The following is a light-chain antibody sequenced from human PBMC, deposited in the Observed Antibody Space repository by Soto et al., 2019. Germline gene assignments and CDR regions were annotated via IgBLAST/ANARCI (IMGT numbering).Light chain of an antibody. CDR1: QGVGST. CDR2: DAS. V-gene: IGKV3-15*01. Sequence: ELVLTQSPATLSVSPGERATLSCRASQGVGSTLAWYQQEPGRAPRLLIYDASTRATGIPARFSGAGSGTEFTLTISSLQSDDFAVYDCQHYLTWPLTFGGGTRVEI. J-gene: IGKJ4*01. CDR3: QHYLTWPLT.